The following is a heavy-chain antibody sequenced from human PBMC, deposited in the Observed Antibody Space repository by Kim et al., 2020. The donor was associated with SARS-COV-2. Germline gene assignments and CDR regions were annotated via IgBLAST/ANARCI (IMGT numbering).Heavy chain of an antibody. CDR1: GFTVSSNY. J-gene: IGHJ6*02. Sequence: GGSLRLSCAASGFTVSSNYMSWVRQAPGKGLEWVSVIYSGGSTYYADSVKGRFTISRDNSKNTLYLQMNSLRAEDTAVYYCARRSYSLGMDVWGQGTTVTVSS. CDR3: ARRSYSLGMDV. CDR2: IYSGGST. V-gene: IGHV3-53*01. D-gene: IGHD2-15*01.